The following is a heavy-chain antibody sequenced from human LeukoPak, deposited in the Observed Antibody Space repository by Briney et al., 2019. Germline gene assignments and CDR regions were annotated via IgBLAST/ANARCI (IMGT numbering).Heavy chain of an antibody. CDR3: ARTHSSRYNWFDP. D-gene: IGHD6-13*01. CDR2: MHASGTT. V-gene: IGHV4-61*02. Sequence: PSETLSLTCAVSGGSISSGGYSWSWIRQPAGKGLEWIGRMHASGTTNYNPSLKSRVTMSVDTSKNQFSLTLSSVTAADTAVYYCARTHSSRYNWFDPWGQGTLVTVSS. CDR1: GGSISSGGYS. J-gene: IGHJ5*02.